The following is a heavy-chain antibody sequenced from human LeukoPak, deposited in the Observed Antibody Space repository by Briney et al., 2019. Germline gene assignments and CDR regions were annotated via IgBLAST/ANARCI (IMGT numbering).Heavy chain of an antibody. CDR3: AREGRDSSGYYYSLDYYMDV. D-gene: IGHD3-22*01. Sequence: SETLSLTCTVSGGSISSSSYYWGWIRQPPGKGLEWIGSIYYSGSTYYNPSLKSRVTISVDTSKNQFSLKLSSVTAADTAVYYCAREGRDSSGYYYSLDYYMDVWGKGTTVTVSS. V-gene: IGHV4-39*07. CDR2: IYYSGST. CDR1: GGSISSSSYY. J-gene: IGHJ6*03.